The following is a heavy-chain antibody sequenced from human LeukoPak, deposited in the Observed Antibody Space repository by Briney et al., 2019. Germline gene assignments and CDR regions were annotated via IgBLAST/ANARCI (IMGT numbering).Heavy chain of an antibody. Sequence: AGGSLRLSCAASGFTFSDYYMSWIRQAPGKGLKWVSYISSSGSTIYYADSVKGRFTISRDNAKNSLYLQMNSLRAEDTAVYYCARDLYYDSSGYYGYWGQGTLVTVSS. CDR3: ARDLYYDSSGYYGY. V-gene: IGHV3-11*01. D-gene: IGHD3-22*01. J-gene: IGHJ4*02. CDR2: ISSSGSTI. CDR1: GFTFSDYY.